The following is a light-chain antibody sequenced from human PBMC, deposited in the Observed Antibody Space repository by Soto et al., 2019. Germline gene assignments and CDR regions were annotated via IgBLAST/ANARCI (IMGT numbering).Light chain of an antibody. CDR3: QQYGSSPRT. V-gene: IGKV3-20*01. CDR1: QSVSSSN. J-gene: IGKJ1*01. CDR2: GAS. Sequence: PGERATLSCRASQSVSSSNLAWYQQKPAQAPRLLIYGASNRATGIPDRFSGSGSGTDFTLTISRLEPEDFAVYYCQQYGSSPRTFGQGTKVDIK.